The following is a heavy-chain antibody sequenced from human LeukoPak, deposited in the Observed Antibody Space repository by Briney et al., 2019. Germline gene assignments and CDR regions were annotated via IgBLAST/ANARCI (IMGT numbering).Heavy chain of an antibody. V-gene: IGHV4-34*01. CDR3: ARGRDGYNTPRFDY. D-gene: IGHD5-24*01. CDR1: GGSFSGYY. Sequence: PSETLSLTCAVYGGSFSGYYWSWIRQPPGKGLEWIGEINHSGSTNYNPSLKSRVTISVDTSKNQFSLKLSSVTAADTAVYYCARGRDGYNTPRFDYWGQGTLVTVSS. J-gene: IGHJ4*02. CDR2: INHSGST.